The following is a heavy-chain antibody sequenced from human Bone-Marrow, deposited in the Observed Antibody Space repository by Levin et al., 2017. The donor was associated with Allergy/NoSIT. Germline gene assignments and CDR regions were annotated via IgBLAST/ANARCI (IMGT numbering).Heavy chain of an antibody. CDR3: ARDIPLFQYSSSSEQPYDAFDI. Sequence: PGGSLRLSCAASGFTFSDYYMSWIRQAPGKGLEWVSYISSSGSTIYYADSVKGRFTISRDNAKNSLYLQMNSLRAEDTAVYYCARDIPLFQYSSSSEQPYDAFDIWGQGTMVTVSS. D-gene: IGHD6-6*01. V-gene: IGHV3-11*01. CDR1: GFTFSDYY. J-gene: IGHJ3*02. CDR2: ISSSGSTI.